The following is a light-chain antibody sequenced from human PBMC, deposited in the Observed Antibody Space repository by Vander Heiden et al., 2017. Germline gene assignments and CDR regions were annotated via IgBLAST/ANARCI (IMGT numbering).Light chain of an antibody. V-gene: IGLV1-51*02. CDR2: ENN. Sequence: QSVLTQPPSVSAAPGQKVTISCSGSSSNIGKNYVSWYQQLPGTAPKLLIYENNKRPSGIPDRFSGSQSGTSATLGITGLQTGDEADYYCGAWDASLSAVLFGGGTKLTVL. CDR3: GAWDASLSAVL. J-gene: IGLJ2*01. CDR1: SSNIGKNY.